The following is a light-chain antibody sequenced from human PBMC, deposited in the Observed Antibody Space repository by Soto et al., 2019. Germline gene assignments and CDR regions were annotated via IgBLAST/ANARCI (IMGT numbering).Light chain of an antibody. CDR1: DNIVHW. CDR2: KAA. V-gene: IGKV1-5*03. Sequence: DIHMTHSPCTLSASVGDRVAITCRASDNIVHWVAWYQQKPGKAPKLLIYKAANLADEVPSRFAGSGSGTDFTLTITRLQPDDFATYYCQHYNSFSRTFGQGTKVDIK. J-gene: IGKJ1*01. CDR3: QHYNSFSRT.